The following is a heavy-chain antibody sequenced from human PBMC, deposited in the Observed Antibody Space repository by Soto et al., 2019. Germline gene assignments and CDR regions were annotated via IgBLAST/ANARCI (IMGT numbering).Heavy chain of an antibody. D-gene: IGHD6-25*01. V-gene: IGHV4-59*01. CDR1: GGSISSYY. CDR2: IHSAGST. Sequence: QVQLQESGPGLAKPSETLSLTCVVSGGSISSYYWSWIRQPPGKGLEWIGYIHSAGSTDYNPSLKSRVTXXVXKXXNQFSLKLNSVTAADTAVYYCARFGRRLSAPVFDYWGQGFLVTVSS. CDR3: ARFGRRLSAPVFDY. J-gene: IGHJ4*02.